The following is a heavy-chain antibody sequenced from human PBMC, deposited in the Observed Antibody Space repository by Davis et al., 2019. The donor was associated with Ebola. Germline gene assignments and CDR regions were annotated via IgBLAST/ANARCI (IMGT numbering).Heavy chain of an antibody. CDR1: GYTFNTYP. V-gene: IGHV7-4-1*01. CDR3: ARAPLTGTREAMGF. J-gene: IGHJ4*02. D-gene: IGHD1-1*01. Sequence: SVTVSCQASGYTFNTYPINWLRQAPGQGPEWMGWINTDPANPTYAPGFAGRFSFSLDTSIDTAYLEIVSLSTADTATYFCARAPLTGTREAMGFWGQGTLVTVSS. CDR2: INTDPANP.